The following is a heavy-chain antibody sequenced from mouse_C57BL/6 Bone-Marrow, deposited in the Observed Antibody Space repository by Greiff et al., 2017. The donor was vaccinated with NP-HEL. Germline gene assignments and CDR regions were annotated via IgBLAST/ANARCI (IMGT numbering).Heavy chain of an antibody. CDR3: ARSRAAQATAY. CDR2: LNPGSGGT. J-gene: IGHJ3*01. CDR1: GYAFTNYL. Sequence: QVQLQQSGAELVRPGTSVKVSCKASGYAFTNYLIEWVKQRPGQGLEWIGVLNPGSGGTNYNEKFKGKATLTADKSSSTAYMQLSSLTSEDSAVYFCARSRAAQATAYWGQGTLVTVSA. D-gene: IGHD3-2*02. V-gene: IGHV1-54*01.